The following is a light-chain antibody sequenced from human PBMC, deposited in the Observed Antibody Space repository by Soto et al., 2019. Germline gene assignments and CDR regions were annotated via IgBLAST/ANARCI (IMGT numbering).Light chain of an antibody. V-gene: IGLV1-44*01. Sequence: QSVLTQPPSASGTPGQTVTISCSGSSSNIGKNTVNWCQHLPGTAPKLLIYSNTQRPLGVPVRFSGSKSGTSASLAISGLQSDDEADYYCAVWDDSLYVFVSGTKVTVL. CDR1: SSNIGKNT. CDR3: AVWDDSLYV. J-gene: IGLJ1*01. CDR2: SNT.